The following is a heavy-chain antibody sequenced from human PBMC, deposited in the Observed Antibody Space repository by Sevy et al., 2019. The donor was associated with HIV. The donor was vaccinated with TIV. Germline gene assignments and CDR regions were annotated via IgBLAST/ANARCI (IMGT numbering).Heavy chain of an antibody. V-gene: IGHV3-30*02. CDR2: IRYDGSDK. Sequence: GGSLRLSCAASGFTFSNYGMHWLRQVPGKGLEWVTFIRYDGSDKYYAASVKGRFTISRDDSKNTLYLQMDSLTPEDTAIYYCAKDLAGPGRRYFDYWGQRTLVTVSS. CDR3: AKDLAGPGRRYFDY. CDR1: GFTFSNYG. D-gene: IGHD6-13*01. J-gene: IGHJ4*02.